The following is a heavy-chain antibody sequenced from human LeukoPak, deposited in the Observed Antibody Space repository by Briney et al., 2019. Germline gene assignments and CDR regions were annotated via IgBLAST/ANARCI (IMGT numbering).Heavy chain of an antibody. Sequence: TGGSLRLSCAASGFTFSSHWMGWVRQAPGRGLEWVAHIKQDGREKQYMDSVRGWFTVSRDNTKNSMYLQMDRLRDEDTAVYYCARAGRSFYGGSSDYWGQGTLVTVSS. J-gene: IGHJ4*02. CDR3: ARAGRSFYGGSSDY. CDR1: GFTFSSHW. D-gene: IGHD4-23*01. V-gene: IGHV3-7*01. CDR2: IKQDGREK.